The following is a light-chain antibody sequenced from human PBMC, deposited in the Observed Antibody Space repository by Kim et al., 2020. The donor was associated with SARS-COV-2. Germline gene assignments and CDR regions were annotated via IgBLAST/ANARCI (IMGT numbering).Light chain of an antibody. V-gene: IGKV3-15*01. J-gene: IGKJ1*01. CDR1: EDVTSD. CDR3: QQYHSRPPWM. Sequence: SPGNKATLPGRTSEDVTSDLAWDQQRPGQAPRRLISEASTRATEIPARITGGGAGTEFTLTITTLQSEKFSMYNCQQYHSRPPWMFGQGTKMEIK. CDR2: EAS.